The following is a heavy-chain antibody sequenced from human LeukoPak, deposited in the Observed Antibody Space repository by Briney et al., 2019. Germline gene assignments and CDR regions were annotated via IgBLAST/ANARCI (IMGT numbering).Heavy chain of an antibody. Sequence: SETLSLTCTVSGGSISSSSFYWGWIRQPPGKGLEWIGSISYSGSTYYNPSLKSRVTISVDTSKNQFSLKLSSVTAADTAVYYCARQHRKRVRTGVFDYWGQGTLVTVSS. CDR3: ARQHRKRVRTGVFDY. CDR2: ISYSGST. V-gene: IGHV4-39*07. J-gene: IGHJ4*02. D-gene: IGHD1-14*01. CDR1: GGSISSSSFY.